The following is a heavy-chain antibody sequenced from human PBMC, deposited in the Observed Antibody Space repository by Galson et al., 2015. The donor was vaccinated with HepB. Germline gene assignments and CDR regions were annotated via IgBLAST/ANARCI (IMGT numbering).Heavy chain of an antibody. CDR3: ARNPEGGRLGGP. D-gene: IGHD3-16*01. J-gene: IGHJ5*02. Sequence: SETLSLTCAVSGGSISSHNWWSWVRQPPGKGLEWVGEISHIGDTNYNPSLKSRVAISVDKSKNHFSLNLSSVTAADTAVYYCARNPEGGRLGGPWGQGTLVTVSS. V-gene: IGHV4-4*02. CDR1: GGSISSHNW. CDR2: ISHIGDT.